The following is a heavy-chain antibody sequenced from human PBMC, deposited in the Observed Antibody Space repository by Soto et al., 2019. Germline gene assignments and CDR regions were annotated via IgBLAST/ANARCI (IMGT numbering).Heavy chain of an antibody. CDR1: GFTFSSYA. J-gene: IGHJ3*02. CDR2: ISGSGGST. D-gene: IGHD2-21*02. V-gene: IGHV3-23*01. Sequence: PGGSLRLSCAASGFTFSSYAMSWVRRAPGKGLEWVSAISGSGGSTYYADSVKGRFTISRDNSKNTLYLQMNSLRAEDTAVYYCAISPSPMYCGGDCSNAFDIWGQGTMVTVSS. CDR3: AISPSPMYCGGDCSNAFDI.